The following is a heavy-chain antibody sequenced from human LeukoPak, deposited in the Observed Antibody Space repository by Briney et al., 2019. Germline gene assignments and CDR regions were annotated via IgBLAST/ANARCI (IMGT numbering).Heavy chain of an antibody. V-gene: IGHV1-2*02. Sequence: GASVKVSCKASGYTFTGYYMHWVRQAPGQGLEWMGWINPNSGGTNYAQKFQGRVTMTRDMSTSTVYMELSSLRSEDTAVYYCARDLGGRVGATSGYWGQGTLVTVSS. CDR3: ARDLGGRVGATSGY. CDR2: INPNSGGT. D-gene: IGHD1-26*01. J-gene: IGHJ4*02. CDR1: GYTFTGYY.